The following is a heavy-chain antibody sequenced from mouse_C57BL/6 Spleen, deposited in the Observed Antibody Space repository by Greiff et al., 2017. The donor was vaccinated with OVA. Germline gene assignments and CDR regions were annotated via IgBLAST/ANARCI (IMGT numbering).Heavy chain of an antibody. CDR3: ARVDYDGMDY. D-gene: IGHD2-4*01. J-gene: IGHJ4*01. V-gene: IGHV3-6*01. CDR1: GYSITSGYY. CDR2: ISYDGSN. Sequence: EVKLQESGPGLVKPSQSLSLTCSVTGYSITSGYYWNWIRQFPGNKLEWMGYISYDGSNNYNPSLKNRISITRDTSKNQWFLKLNSVTTEDTATYYCARVDYDGMDYWGQGTSVTVSS.